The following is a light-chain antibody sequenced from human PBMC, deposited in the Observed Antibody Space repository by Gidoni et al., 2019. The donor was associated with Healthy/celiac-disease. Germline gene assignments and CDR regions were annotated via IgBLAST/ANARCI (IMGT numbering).Light chain of an antibody. CDR1: QSISSY. CDR3: QQSYSTPCS. J-gene: IGKJ2*04. V-gene: IGKV1-39*01. CDR2: AAS. Sequence: DIQMTQSPSSLSASVGDRVTITCRASQSISSYLNWYQQKPGKAPRLLIYAASSLQSGVPSRFSGSGSGTDFTLTFTSLQPEDFATYFCQQSYSTPCSFXQXTKLEI.